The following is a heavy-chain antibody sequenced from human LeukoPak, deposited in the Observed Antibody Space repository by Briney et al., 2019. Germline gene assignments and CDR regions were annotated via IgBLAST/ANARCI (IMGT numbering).Heavy chain of an antibody. CDR3: ARTTMVRGVTRHFDY. D-gene: IGHD3-10*01. Sequence: GESLKISCKGSGYSFTRYWIGWVRQMPGKGLEWMGIIYPGDSDTRYSPSFQGQVTISADKSISTAYLQWSSLKASDTAMYYCARTTMVRGVTRHFDYWGQGTLVTVSS. CDR1: GYSFTRYW. CDR2: IYPGDSDT. J-gene: IGHJ4*02. V-gene: IGHV5-51*01.